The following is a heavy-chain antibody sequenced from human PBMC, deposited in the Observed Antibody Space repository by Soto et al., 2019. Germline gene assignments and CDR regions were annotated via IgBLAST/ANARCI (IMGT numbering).Heavy chain of an antibody. V-gene: IGHV1-69*13. J-gene: IGHJ3*02. D-gene: IGHD3-3*01. Sequence: GASVKVSCKASGGTFSSYAISWVRQAPGQGLEWMGGIIPIFGTANYAQKFQGRVTITADESTSTAYMELSSLRSEDTAVYYCASNTYYDFWSGPWGRFDIWGQGTMVTVSS. CDR1: GGTFSSYA. CDR3: ASNTYYDFWSGPWGRFDI. CDR2: IIPIFGTA.